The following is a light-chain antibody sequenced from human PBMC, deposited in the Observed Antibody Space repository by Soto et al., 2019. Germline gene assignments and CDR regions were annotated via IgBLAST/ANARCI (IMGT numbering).Light chain of an antibody. CDR3: QQRSNPYT. CDR2: DAS. Sequence: EIVLTQSPATLSLSPGERATLSCRASQSVSSYLAWYQQKPGQAPRLLIYDASNRATCIPARFSGSGSGTDFTLTISSLEPEDFAVYYCQQRSNPYTFGQGTELEIK. CDR1: QSVSSY. J-gene: IGKJ2*01. V-gene: IGKV3-11*01.